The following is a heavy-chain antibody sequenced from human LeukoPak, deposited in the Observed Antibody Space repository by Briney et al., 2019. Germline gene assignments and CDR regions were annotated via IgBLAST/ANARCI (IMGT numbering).Heavy chain of an antibody. CDR2: ISGSGGST. CDR1: GFTFSSYA. CDR3: AKISYDSGGYYSSLDY. D-gene: IGHD3-22*01. V-gene: IGHV3-23*01. J-gene: IGHJ4*02. Sequence: GGSLRLSCAASGFTFSSYAMSWVRQAPGKGLEWVSAISGSGGSTYYADSVKGRFPISRDNSKNTLFLQMNSLRAEDTAVYYCAKISYDSGGYYSSLDYWGQGTLVTASS.